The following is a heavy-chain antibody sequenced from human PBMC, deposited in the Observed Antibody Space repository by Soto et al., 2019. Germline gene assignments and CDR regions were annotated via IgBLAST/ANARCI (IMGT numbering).Heavy chain of an antibody. CDR2: ISAYNGNT. CDR1: GYTFTSYS. Sequence: ASVKVSCKASGYTFTSYSISWVRQAPGQGLEWMGWISAYNGNTNYAQKLQGRVTMTTDTSTSTAYMELRSLRSDDTAVYYCAREPPRWPLVDYWGQGTLVTVSS. V-gene: IGHV1-18*01. CDR3: AREPPRWPLVDY. D-gene: IGHD1-1*01. J-gene: IGHJ4*02.